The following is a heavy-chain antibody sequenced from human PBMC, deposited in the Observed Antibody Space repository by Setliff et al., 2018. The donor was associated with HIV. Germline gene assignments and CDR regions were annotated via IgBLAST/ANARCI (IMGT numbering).Heavy chain of an antibody. D-gene: IGHD6-13*01. CDR1: GGSISSSNW. V-gene: IGHV4-4*02. J-gene: IGHJ4*02. CDR2: IYHSGST. CDR3: ARTLIAAAGTFDY. Sequence: SETLSLTCAVSGGSISSSNWWSWVRQPPGEGLEWIGEIYHSGSTNYNPSLKSRVTISVDKSKNQFSLKLRSVTAADTAVYYCARTLIAAAGTFDYWGQGTLVTVSS.